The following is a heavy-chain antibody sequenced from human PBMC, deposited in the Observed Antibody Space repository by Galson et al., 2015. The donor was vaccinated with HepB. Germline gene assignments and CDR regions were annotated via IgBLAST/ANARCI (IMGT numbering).Heavy chain of an antibody. CDR2: ISAYNGHT. CDR3: ARVLRTSPDWFDP. J-gene: IGHJ5*02. CDR1: GYTFTSYG. Sequence: SVKVSCRASGYTFTSYGISWVRQAAGQGLEWMGWISAYNGHTNYAQKLQDRVTMTTATSASTAYMELMSLRSDGTAVYYCARVLRTSPDWFDPWGQGTLVTVSS. D-gene: IGHD3-3*01. V-gene: IGHV1-18*04.